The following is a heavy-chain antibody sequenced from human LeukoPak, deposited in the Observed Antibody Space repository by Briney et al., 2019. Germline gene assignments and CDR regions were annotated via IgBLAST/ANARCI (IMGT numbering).Heavy chain of an antibody. CDR1: GYTFTSYY. D-gene: IGHD3-10*01. J-gene: IGHJ4*02. Sequence: ASVKVSCKASGYTFTSYYMHWVRQAPGQGLEWMGIINPSGGSTSYAQKFQGRVTMTRDTSTSTVYMELSSLRSEDTAVYYCARDHAGSGSYFTPYYFDYWGQGTLVTVSS. CDR3: ARDHAGSGSYFTPYYFDY. V-gene: IGHV1-46*01. CDR2: INPSGGST.